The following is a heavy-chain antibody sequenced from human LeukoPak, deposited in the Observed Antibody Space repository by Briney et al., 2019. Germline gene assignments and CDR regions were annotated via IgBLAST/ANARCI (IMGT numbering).Heavy chain of an antibody. CDR1: GFTFSDYY. CDR2: ISSSGSTI. V-gene: IGHV3-11*04. J-gene: IGHJ4*02. Sequence: GGSLRLSCAASGFTFSDYYMSWIRQAPGKGLEWVSYISSSGSTIYYADSVKGRFTISGDNAKNLLYLQMNSLRAEDTAVYYCARDWGMELELQIRFDYWGQGTLVTVSS. CDR3: ARDWGMELELQIRFDY. D-gene: IGHD1-7*01.